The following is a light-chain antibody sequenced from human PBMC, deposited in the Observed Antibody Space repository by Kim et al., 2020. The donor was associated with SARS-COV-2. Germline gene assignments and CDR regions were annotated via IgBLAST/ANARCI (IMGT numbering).Light chain of an antibody. CDR3: QQYSNWPPYT. Sequence: EIVMTQSPATLSVSSGERVTLSCRASQSVRSNLAWYQQRPGQAPRLLIYGASTRATGIPARFSGSGSGTEFTLTINSLQSEDFAVYYCQQYSNWPPYTFGQGTKLEI. CDR1: QSVRSN. J-gene: IGKJ2*01. CDR2: GAS. V-gene: IGKV3-15*01.